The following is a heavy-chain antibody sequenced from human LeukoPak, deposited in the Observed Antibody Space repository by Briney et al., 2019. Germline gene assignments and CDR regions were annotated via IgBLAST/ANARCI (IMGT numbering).Heavy chain of an antibody. CDR3: ARHPAYDNWFDP. D-gene: IGHD4-17*01. J-gene: IGHJ5*02. CDR2: IYPGDSDT. V-gene: IGHV5-51*01. Sequence: GESLKISCKGSGYRFTSYWIGWVRQLPGKGLEWMGIIYPGDSDTRYSPSFQGQVTISADKSISTAYLQWSSLKASNTAMYYCARHPAYDNWFDPWGQGTLVTVSS. CDR1: GYRFTSYW.